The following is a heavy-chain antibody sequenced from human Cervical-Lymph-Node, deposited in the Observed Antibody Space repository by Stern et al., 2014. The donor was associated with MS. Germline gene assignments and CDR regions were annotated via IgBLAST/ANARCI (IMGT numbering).Heavy chain of an antibody. CDR1: GFTFTDQY. V-gene: IGHV3-11*01. Sequence: VQLVQSGGGLVKPGGSLRLSCAASGFTFTDQYMSWIRQAPGKGLEWVSYISSSGNTMNYAESVKGRFTISRDNAKNPLYLPMNSLRAEDTAVYYCARHKAARYYYFDMDVWGQGTTVTVSS. CDR2: ISSSGNTM. D-gene: IGHD6-6*01. J-gene: IGHJ6*02. CDR3: ARHKAARYYYFDMDV.